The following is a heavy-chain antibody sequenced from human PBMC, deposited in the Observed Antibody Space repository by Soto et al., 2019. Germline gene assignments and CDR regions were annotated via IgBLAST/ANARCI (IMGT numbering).Heavy chain of an antibody. CDR2: ICNSGTT. D-gene: IGHD6-25*01. CDR3: ASDSLLLTATDV. CDR1: GCAIRSYC. J-gene: IGHJ6*02. Sequence: PSDTLSLTCTVSGCAIRSYCWTWIRQRPGEGLEWIGYICNSGTTNYNPSLKSRVTISVDTSKNQFSLKLSSVTAADTAVYYCASDSLLLTATDVWGQGTTVTVSS. V-gene: IGHV4-59*12.